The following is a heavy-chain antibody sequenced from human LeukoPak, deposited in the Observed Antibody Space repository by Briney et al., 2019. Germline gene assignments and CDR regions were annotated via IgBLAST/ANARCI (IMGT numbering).Heavy chain of an antibody. J-gene: IGHJ6*02. CDR2: IYSGGST. V-gene: IGHV3-66*01. CDR1: GFTFSSNY. D-gene: IGHD3-16*01. Sequence: GGSLRLSCAASGFTFSSNYMSWVRQAPGKGLEWVSVIYSGGSTYYADSVKGRFTISRDNSKNTLYLQMNSLRAEDTAVYYCARDKRRRLDVSYGMDVWGQGTTVTVSS. CDR3: ARDKRRRLDVSYGMDV.